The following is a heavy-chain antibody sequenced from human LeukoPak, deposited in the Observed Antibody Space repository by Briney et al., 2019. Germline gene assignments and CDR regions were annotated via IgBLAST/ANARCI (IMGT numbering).Heavy chain of an antibody. Sequence: GASVKVSCKASGYTFTSYGISWVRQAPGKGLDWMGWISAYNGNTIYAQKLQGRVTMTTDTSTSTAYMELRSLRSDDTAVYYCARVRYDSSGCYFFDYWGQGTLVTVSS. J-gene: IGHJ4*02. V-gene: IGHV1-18*01. CDR3: ARVRYDSSGCYFFDY. D-gene: IGHD3-22*01. CDR1: GYTFTSYG. CDR2: ISAYNGNT.